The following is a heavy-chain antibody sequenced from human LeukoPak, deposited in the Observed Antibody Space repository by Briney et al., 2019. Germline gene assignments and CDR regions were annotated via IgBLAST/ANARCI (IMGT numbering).Heavy chain of an antibody. J-gene: IGHJ5*02. Sequence: GGSLRLSCAATGFTFSGHSMGWVRQAPGRGLEWVSHITSGGTVYYANSVKGRFTISRDNSKNTLYLQMGSLKPEDMAVYYCAREGHNNTAYRWFDPWGQGTLVTVSS. CDR3: AREGHNNTAYRWFDP. D-gene: IGHD2/OR15-2a*01. V-gene: IGHV3-64*01. CDR2: ITSGGTV. CDR1: GFTFSGHS.